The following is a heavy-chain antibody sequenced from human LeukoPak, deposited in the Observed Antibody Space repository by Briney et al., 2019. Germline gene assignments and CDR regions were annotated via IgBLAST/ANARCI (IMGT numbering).Heavy chain of an antibody. Sequence: GGSLRLSCAASGFTFSSYWMSWVRQAPGKGLEWVANIKQDGSEKYYVDSVKGRFTISRDNAKNSLYLQMNSLRAEDTAVYYCARGVIAARPSAFDIWGQGTTVTVSS. J-gene: IGHJ3*02. D-gene: IGHD6-6*01. CDR1: GFTFSSYW. CDR2: IKQDGSEK. CDR3: ARGVIAARPSAFDI. V-gene: IGHV3-7*01.